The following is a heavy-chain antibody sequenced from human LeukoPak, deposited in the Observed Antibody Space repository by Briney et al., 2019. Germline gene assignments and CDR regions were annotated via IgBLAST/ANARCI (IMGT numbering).Heavy chain of an antibody. CDR2: IKQDGSEK. CDR3: ARVSVITFGGVIVDNFDY. D-gene: IGHD3-16*02. Sequence: GGSLRLSCAASGFTFSSYAMSWARQAPGKGLEWVANIKQDGSEKYYVDSVKGRFTISRDNAKNSLYLQMNSLRAEDTAVYYCARVSVITFGGVIVDNFDYWGQGTLVTVSS. J-gene: IGHJ4*02. V-gene: IGHV3-7*01. CDR1: GFTFSSYA.